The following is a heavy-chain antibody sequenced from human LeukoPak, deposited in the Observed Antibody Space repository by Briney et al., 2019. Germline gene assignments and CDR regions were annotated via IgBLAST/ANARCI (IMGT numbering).Heavy chain of an antibody. Sequence: PSETLSLTCTVSGGSISSSAYYWGWIRQPPGKGLEWIGSIYYSGTTYYNPSPKSRVTISVDTSKNHFSLKLSSVTAADTAVYYCARLISSTGNFDYWGQGTLVTVSS. D-gene: IGHD1-14*01. CDR1: GGSISSSAYY. V-gene: IGHV4-39*02. CDR3: ARLISSTGNFDY. J-gene: IGHJ4*02. CDR2: IYYSGTT.